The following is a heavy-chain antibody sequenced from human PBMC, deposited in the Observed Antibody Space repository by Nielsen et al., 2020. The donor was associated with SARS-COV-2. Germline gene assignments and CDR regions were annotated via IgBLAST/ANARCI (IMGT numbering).Heavy chain of an antibody. D-gene: IGHD1-26*01. CDR3: ARDLLSWELAKYYFDY. Sequence: SETLSLTCAISGDSVSSNSAAWNWIRQSPSRGLEWRGRTYYRSKWYNDYAVSVKSRITINPDTSKNQFSLQLNSVTPEDTAVYYCARDLLSWELAKYYFDYWGQGTLVTVSS. CDR1: GDSVSSNSAA. V-gene: IGHV6-1*01. CDR2: TYYRSKWYN. J-gene: IGHJ4*02.